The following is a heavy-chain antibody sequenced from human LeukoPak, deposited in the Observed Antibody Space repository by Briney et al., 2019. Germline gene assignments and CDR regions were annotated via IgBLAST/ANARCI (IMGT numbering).Heavy chain of an antibody. J-gene: IGHJ4*02. V-gene: IGHV4-39*07. D-gene: IGHD1-1*01. CDR3: ARDFAGTTDDY. Sequence: SETLSLTCTVSGGSISSSSYYWGWIRQPPGKGLEWIGSIYYSGSTYYNPSLKSRVTISVDTSKNQFSLKLSSVTAADTAVYYCARDFAGTTDDYWGQGTLVTVSS. CDR2: IYYSGST. CDR1: GGSISSSSYY.